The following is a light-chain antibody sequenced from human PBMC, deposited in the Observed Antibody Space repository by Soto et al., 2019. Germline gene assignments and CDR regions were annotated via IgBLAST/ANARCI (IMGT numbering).Light chain of an antibody. Sequence: EIVLTQSPATLSLSPGERATLSCRASQSVSSSLAWYQQKHGQAPRLLISDTSSGAAGIPARFSGRGSGTDVTLTISSLEPEDVAVYYCQQRSDWRITFGQGTRLEIK. CDR1: QSVSSS. CDR3: QQRSDWRIT. V-gene: IGKV3-11*01. CDR2: DTS. J-gene: IGKJ5*01.